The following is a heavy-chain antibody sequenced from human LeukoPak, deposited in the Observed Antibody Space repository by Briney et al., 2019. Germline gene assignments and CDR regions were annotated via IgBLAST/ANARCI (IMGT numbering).Heavy chain of an antibody. CDR2: TYHSGST. CDR3: ARDLMVTTSGAEFFYYGMDV. Sequence: LRLSCAASGFTFDDYAMHWVRQAPGKRLEWIGYTYHSGSTNYNPSLENRVTISSDTSNNHLSLKMTSVTAADTAVYYCARDLMVTTSGAEFFYYGMDVWGQGTTVTVSS. J-gene: IGHJ6*02. D-gene: IGHD3-3*01. CDR1: GFTFDDYA. V-gene: IGHV4-59*01.